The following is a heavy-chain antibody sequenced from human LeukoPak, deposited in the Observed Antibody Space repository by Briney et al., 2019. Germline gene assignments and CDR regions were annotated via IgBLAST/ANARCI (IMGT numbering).Heavy chain of an antibody. CDR2: IKQDGSEI. D-gene: IGHD4-17*01. Sequence: GGSLRLSCSASGFTFGSYWMNWVRQAPGKGPEWVANIKQDGSEINYVDSVKGRFIISRDNAKNSLYLQMNSLRVDDTAVYYCARGQTTVTNWGQGTLVTVSS. CDR1: GFTFGSYW. V-gene: IGHV3-7*03. J-gene: IGHJ4*02. CDR3: ARGQTTVTN.